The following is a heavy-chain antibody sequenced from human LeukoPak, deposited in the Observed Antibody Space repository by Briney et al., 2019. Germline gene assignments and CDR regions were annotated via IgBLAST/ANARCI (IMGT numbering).Heavy chain of an antibody. V-gene: IGHV3-48*04. J-gene: IGHJ4*02. CDR2: ISSSSSTI. D-gene: IGHD2-2*01. Sequence: GGSLRLSCSASGFTFSSYSMNWVRQAPGKGLEWVSYISSSSSTIYYADSVKGRFTISRDNAKNSLYLQMNSLRSEDTAGYYCARALEYCSSTSCYASFDYWGQGTLVTVSS. CDR1: GFTFSSYS. CDR3: ARALEYCSSTSCYASFDY.